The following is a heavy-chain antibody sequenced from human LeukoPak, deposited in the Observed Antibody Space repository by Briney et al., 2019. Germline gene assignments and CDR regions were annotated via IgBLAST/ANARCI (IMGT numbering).Heavy chain of an antibody. CDR1: VYTFTGYY. J-gene: IGHJ6*02. D-gene: IGHD3-16*02. CDR3: ARGEHIMITFGGVIGPYYYYGMDV. CDR2: INPNSGGT. V-gene: IGHV1-2*02. Sequence: ASVKVSCKASVYTFTGYYIHWVRQAPGQGLEWMGWINPNSGGTNYAQKFQDRVTMTRDTSISTAYMELSRLRSDDTAVYYCARGEHIMITFGGVIGPYYYYGMDVWGQGTTVTVSS.